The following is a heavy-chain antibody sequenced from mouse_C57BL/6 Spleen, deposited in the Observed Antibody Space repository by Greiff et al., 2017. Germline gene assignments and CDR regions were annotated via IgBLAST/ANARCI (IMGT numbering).Heavy chain of an antibody. CDR3: ATSITSSWYFDV. J-gene: IGHJ1*03. V-gene: IGHV2-2*01. Sequence: QVQLQQSGPGLVQPSQSLSITCTVSGFSLTSYGVHWVRQSPGKGLEWLGVIWSGGSTDYNAAFISRLSISKDNSKSQVFFKMNSLQADDTAIYYCATSITSSWYFDVWGTGTTVTVSS. CDR2: IWSGGST. CDR1: GFSLTSYG. D-gene: IGHD1-1*01.